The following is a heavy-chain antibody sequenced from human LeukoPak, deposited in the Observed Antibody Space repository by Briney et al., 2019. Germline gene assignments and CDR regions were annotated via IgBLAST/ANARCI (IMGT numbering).Heavy chain of an antibody. CDR2: ISSSSIYI. V-gene: IGHV3-21*06. CDR3: AREEGGKLGIDYYFDY. CDR1: GFTFSSYG. D-gene: IGHD7-27*01. Sequence: PGGSLRLSCAASGFTFSSYGMTWVRQAPGKGLEWVSSISSSSIYIYYADSVKGRFTISRDNAKNSLYLQMNSLRAEDTAMYYCAREEGGKLGIDYYFDYWGQGTLVTVSS. J-gene: IGHJ4*02.